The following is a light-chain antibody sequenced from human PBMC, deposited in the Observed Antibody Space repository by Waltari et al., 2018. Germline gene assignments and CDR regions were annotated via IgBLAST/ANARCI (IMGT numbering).Light chain of an antibody. CDR1: RRDVGGYNY. V-gene: IGLV2-14*01. CDR2: EVS. CDR3: SSYTSSSTVV. J-gene: IGLJ2*01. Sequence: QSALTQPASVSGSPGQSITISCTGTRRDVGGYNYVSWYQQPPGKAPKLMIYEVSNRPSGVSNRFSGSKSGNTASLTISGLQAEDEADYYCSSYTSSSTVVFGGGTKLTVL.